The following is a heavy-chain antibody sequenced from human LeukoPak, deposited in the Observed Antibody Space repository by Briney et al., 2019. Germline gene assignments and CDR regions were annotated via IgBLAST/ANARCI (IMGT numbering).Heavy chain of an antibody. CDR3: ARHVSVTPWYFDL. D-gene: IGHD4-17*01. J-gene: IGHJ2*01. V-gene: IGHV4-59*08. CDR1: GGSISSYY. Sequence: SETLSLTCTVSGGSISSYYWSWIRQPPGKGLEWIGYIYYSGSTNYNPSLKSRVTISVDTSKNQFSLKLSSVTAADTAVYYCARHVSVTPWYFDLWGRGTLVTVSS. CDR2: IYYSGST.